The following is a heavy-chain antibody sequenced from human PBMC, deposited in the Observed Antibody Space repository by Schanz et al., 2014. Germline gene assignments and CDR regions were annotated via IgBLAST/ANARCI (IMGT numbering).Heavy chain of an antibody. Sequence: QVHLVQSGAEVKRPGASVKVSCKASEYTFSSHGIHWLRQAPGQSLEWMGWINTGSGDTKYSQNFRGRVTITRDTSASTAYMELSSLRSEDTAVYSCARGIGGYGANNYFDYWGQGTLVTVSS. V-gene: IGHV1-3*04. CDR3: ARGIGGYGANNYFDY. D-gene: IGHD5-12*01. CDR1: EYTFSSHG. CDR2: INTGSGDT. J-gene: IGHJ4*02.